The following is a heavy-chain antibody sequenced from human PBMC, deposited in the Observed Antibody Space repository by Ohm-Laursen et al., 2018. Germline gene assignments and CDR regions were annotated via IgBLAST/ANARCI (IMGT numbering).Heavy chain of an antibody. CDR3: AKRERSCSAGSCYTTIPNFDY. J-gene: IGHJ4*02. CDR2: ITGSGSDT. D-gene: IGHD2-15*01. V-gene: IGHV3-23*01. CDR1: GFSFSSYA. Sequence: GSLRLSCAASGFSFSSYAMSWVRQAPGKGLEWVSGITGSGSDTYYADSVKGRFTISRDNSKNTLFLQMNSLRAGDTAVYYCAKRERSCSAGSCYTTIPNFDYWGQGTLVTVSS.